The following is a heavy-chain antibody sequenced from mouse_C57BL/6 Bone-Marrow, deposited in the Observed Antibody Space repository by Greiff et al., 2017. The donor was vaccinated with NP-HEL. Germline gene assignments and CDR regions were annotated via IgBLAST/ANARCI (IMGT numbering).Heavy chain of an antibody. D-gene: IGHD1-1*01. J-gene: IGHJ2*01. CDR2: IHPNSGST. Sequence: QVQLQQSGAELVKPGASVKLSCKASGYTFTSYWMHWVKQRPGPGLEWIGMIHPNSGSTNYNEKFKSKATLTVEKSSSTSYRQFSSLTSEGSAVYYWARRRDYDGSSYQGDYFDYWGQGTPLTVSS. CDR1: GYTFTSYW. V-gene: IGHV1-64*01. CDR3: ARRRDYDGSSYQGDYFDY.